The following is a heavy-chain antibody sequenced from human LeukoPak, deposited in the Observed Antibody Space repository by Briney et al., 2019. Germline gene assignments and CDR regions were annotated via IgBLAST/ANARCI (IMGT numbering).Heavy chain of an antibody. J-gene: IGHJ4*02. V-gene: IGHV1-46*01. CDR3: ATYRQVLLPFES. CDR2: INPSGGRI. CDR1: GHTFTSYD. Sequence: ASVKVSCKASGHTFTSYDMHWVRQAPGQGLEWMGLINPSGGRISYTQKFLGRFSMTRDTSTNTVYMELSSLRSEGTAMYYCATYRQVLLPFESWGQGTLVTVSS. D-gene: IGHD2-8*02.